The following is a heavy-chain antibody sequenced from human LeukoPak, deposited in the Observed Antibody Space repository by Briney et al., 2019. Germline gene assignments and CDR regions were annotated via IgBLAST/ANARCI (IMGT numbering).Heavy chain of an antibody. D-gene: IGHD6-19*01. Sequence: GRSLRLSCAASGFTFDDYAMHWVRQAPGKGLEWVSGISWNSGSIGYADSVKGRFTISRDNAKNSLYLQMNSLRAEDTALYYCAKDTWRYSSGFNAFDIWGQGTMVTVSS. J-gene: IGHJ3*02. V-gene: IGHV3-9*01. CDR2: ISWNSGSI. CDR1: GFTFDDYA. CDR3: AKDTWRYSSGFNAFDI.